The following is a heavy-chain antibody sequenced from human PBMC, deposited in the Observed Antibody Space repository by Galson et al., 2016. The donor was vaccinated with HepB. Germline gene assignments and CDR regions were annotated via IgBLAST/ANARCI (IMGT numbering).Heavy chain of an antibody. CDR3: ARDKSPGYSSYESPFNWFDP. J-gene: IGHJ5*02. V-gene: IGHV3-48*02. D-gene: IGHD5-12*01. Sequence: SLRLSCAASGFTFSIYSMNWVRQAPGKGLEWISYISSSSRTIYYADSVQGRFTISRDNAKNSLYLQMNSLRDEDTAVYYCARDKSPGYSSYESPFNWFDPWGQGTLVTVSS. CDR1: GFTFSIYS. CDR2: ISSSSRTI.